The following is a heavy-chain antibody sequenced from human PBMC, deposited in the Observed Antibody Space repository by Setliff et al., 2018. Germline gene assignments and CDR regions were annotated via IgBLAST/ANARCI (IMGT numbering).Heavy chain of an antibody. CDR3: ASRLRGYNFWSGYYDY. CDR2: IYYSGST. J-gene: IGHJ4*02. CDR1: GDSISSSNW. Sequence: SETLSLTCTVSGDSISSSNWWNWVRQPPGKGLEWIGSIYYSGSTYYNPSLKSRVTISVDTSKNQFSLKLSSVTAADTAVYYCASRLRGYNFWSGYYDYWGQGTLVTAPQ. D-gene: IGHD3-3*01. V-gene: IGHV4-4*02.